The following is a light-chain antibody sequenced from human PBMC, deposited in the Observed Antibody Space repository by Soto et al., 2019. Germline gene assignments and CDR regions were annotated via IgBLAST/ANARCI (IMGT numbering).Light chain of an antibody. CDR2: EVS. CDR1: SSDVGGYNH. Sequence: QSALTQPDSVSGSPGQSITISCTGTSSDVGGYNHVSWYQQHPGKAPKLMIYEVSNRPSGVSNRFSGSKSGNTASLTISGLLAEDEADYYCSSYTSSSTVLFGGGTKLTVL. CDR3: SSYTSSSTVL. J-gene: IGLJ2*01. V-gene: IGLV2-14*01.